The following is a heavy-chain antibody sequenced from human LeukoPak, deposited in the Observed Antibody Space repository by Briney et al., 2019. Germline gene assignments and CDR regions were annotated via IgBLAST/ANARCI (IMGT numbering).Heavy chain of an antibody. CDR3: ARVVAVNTTMTTYYYYYMDV. Sequence: GGSLRLSCAASGFTFSDYYTSWIRQAPGKGLEWVSYISSSGSTIYYADSVKGRFTISRDNAKNSLYLQMNSLRAEDTAVYYCARVVAVNTTMTTYYYYYMDVWGKGTTVTVSS. J-gene: IGHJ6*03. CDR1: GFTFSDYY. D-gene: IGHD4-17*01. CDR2: ISSSGSTI. V-gene: IGHV3-11*04.